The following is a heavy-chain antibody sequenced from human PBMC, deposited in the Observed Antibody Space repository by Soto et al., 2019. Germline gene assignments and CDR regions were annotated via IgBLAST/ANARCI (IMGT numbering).Heavy chain of an antibody. V-gene: IGHV3-7*03. D-gene: IGHD3-16*01. CDR1: GFTFSSYW. CDR2: IKQDGSEK. J-gene: IGHJ6*02. Sequence: GGSLRLSCAASGFTFSSYWMSWVRQAPGKGLEWVANIKQDGSEKYYVDSVKGRFTISRDNAKNSLYLQMNSLRAGDTAVYYCARDGGRLAQSQNYYYYGMDVWGQGTTVTVSS. CDR3: ARDGGRLAQSQNYYYYGMDV.